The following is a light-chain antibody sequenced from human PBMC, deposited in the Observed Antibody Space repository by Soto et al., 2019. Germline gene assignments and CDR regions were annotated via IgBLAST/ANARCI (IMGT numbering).Light chain of an antibody. J-gene: IGLJ1*01. V-gene: IGLV2-14*01. CDR3: SSHTRSTTEV. CDR2: DVS. CDR1: SSDVGGYNY. Sequence: QSVLTQPASVSGSPGQSITISFTGTSSDVGGYNYVSWYQQHPGKAPKLMIYDVSNRPSGVSNRFSGSKSGNTASLTISGLQAEDEADYYCSSHTRSTTEVFGTGTKVTVL.